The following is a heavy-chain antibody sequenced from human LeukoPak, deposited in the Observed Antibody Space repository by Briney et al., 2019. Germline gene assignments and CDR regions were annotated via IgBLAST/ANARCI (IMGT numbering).Heavy chain of an antibody. J-gene: IGHJ4*02. V-gene: IGHV1-46*01. CDR2: INPSGGST. D-gene: IGHD3-22*01. Sequence: ASVKVSCKASGYTFTSYYMHWVRQAPGQGLEWMGIINPSGGSTNYAQNLQGRVTLTTDTSTITAYMELRSLRSDDTAMYYCARGYYYDSSDHVGDYWGQGTLVTVSS. CDR1: GYTFTSYY. CDR3: ARGYYYDSSDHVGDY.